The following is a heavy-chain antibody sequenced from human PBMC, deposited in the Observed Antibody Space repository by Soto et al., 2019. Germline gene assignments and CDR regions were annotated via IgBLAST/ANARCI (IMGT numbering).Heavy chain of an antibody. Sequence: SETLSLTCTVFGGSISSGDYYWSWIRQPPGKGLEWIGYIYYSGSTYYNPSLKSRVTISVDTSKNQFSLKLSSVTAADTAVYYCARDRDLDVFMYGMDVWGQGTTVTVSS. J-gene: IGHJ6*02. CDR3: ARDRDLDVFMYGMDV. V-gene: IGHV4-30-4*01. CDR2: IYYSGST. D-gene: IGHD2-21*01. CDR1: GGSISSGDYY.